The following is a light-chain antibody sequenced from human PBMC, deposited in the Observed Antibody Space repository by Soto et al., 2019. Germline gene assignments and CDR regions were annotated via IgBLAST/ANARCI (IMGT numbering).Light chain of an antibody. J-gene: IGKJ5*01. V-gene: IGKV3-11*01. CDR3: PLPPMSPTT. CDR2: DAY. CDR1: QSVSNY. Sequence: VVTRPEVNISLARREGANRCSRASQSVSNYVAWYQQKPGQAPRLLIYDAYNRATGIPPRFSGSGSGTDVTVIVISLEPEDSAVYQSPLPPMSPTTCAQGTRLEIK.